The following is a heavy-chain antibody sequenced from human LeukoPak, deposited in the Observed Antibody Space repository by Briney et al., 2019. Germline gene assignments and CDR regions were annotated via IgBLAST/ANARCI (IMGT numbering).Heavy chain of an antibody. V-gene: IGHV1-69*04. D-gene: IGHD3-22*01. Sequence: ASVKVSCKASGGTFSSSAISWVRQAPGQGLEWMGRIIPILGIANYAQKFQGRVTITADKSTSTAYMELSSLRSEDTAVYYCARDLAMIVVVTDDAFDIWGQGTMVTVSS. CDR3: ARDLAMIVVVTDDAFDI. CDR1: GGTFSSSA. J-gene: IGHJ3*02. CDR2: IIPILGIA.